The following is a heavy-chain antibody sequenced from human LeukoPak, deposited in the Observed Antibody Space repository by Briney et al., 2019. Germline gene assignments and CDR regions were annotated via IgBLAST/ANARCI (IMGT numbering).Heavy chain of an antibody. CDR3: ARDLDYGGNSGDAFDI. D-gene: IGHD4-23*01. J-gene: IGHJ3*02. Sequence: ASVKVSCKASGYTFTSYGISWVRQAPGQGLEWMGWISAYKGNTNYAQKLQGRVTMTTDTSTSTAYMELRSLRSDDTAVYYCARDLDYGGNSGDAFDIWGQGTMVTVSS. V-gene: IGHV1-18*01. CDR1: GYTFTSYG. CDR2: ISAYKGNT.